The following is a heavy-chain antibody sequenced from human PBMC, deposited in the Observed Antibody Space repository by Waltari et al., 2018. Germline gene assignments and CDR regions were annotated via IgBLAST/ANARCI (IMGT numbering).Heavy chain of an antibody. J-gene: IGHJ6*02. CDR3: ARDYCDRTNCHGMDV. D-gene: IGHD3-22*01. CDR2: ISYNERNI. V-gene: IGHV3-30*01. CDR1: EFLLSSYA. Sequence: QVPLVESGGGVVQPGRSLRLSWAASEFLLSSYAMYWVLQAPGKGIGWVAVISYNERNIYYVDSVKGRFIISRDNSNKMLYLQMNNLRTEDTAVYYCARDYCDRTNCHGMDVWGQGTTVIVSS.